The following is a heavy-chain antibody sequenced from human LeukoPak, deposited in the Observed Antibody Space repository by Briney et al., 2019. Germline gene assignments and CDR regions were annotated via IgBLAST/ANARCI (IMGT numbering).Heavy chain of an antibody. Sequence: SQTLSLTCTISGGSISSGGYYWSWIRQPPGKGLEWIGYIYHSGSTYYNPSLKSRVTISVDTSKNQFSLKLSSVTAADTAVYYCARDTYYYDSSGYPHYFDYWGQGTLVTVSS. CDR1: GGSISSGGYY. V-gene: IGHV4-30-2*01. D-gene: IGHD3-22*01. J-gene: IGHJ4*02. CDR3: ARDTYYYDSSGYPHYFDY. CDR2: IYHSGST.